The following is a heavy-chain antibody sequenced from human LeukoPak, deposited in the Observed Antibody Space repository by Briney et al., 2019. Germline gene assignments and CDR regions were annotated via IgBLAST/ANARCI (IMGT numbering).Heavy chain of an antibody. CDR2: IYTSGST. V-gene: IGHV4-4*07. CDR1: GGSISSYY. J-gene: IGHJ5*02. CDR3: ARVIRTYYYDSSSYYNWFDP. Sequence: TSETLSLTCTVSGGSISSYYWSWIRQPAGKGLEWIGRIYTSGSTNYNPSFKSRVTMSVDTSKNQFSLKLSSVTAADTAVYYCARVIRTYYYDSSSYYNWFDPWGQGTLVTVSS. D-gene: IGHD3-22*01.